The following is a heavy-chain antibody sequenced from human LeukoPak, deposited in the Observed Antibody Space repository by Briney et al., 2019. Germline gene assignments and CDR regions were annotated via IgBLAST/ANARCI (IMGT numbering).Heavy chain of an antibody. Sequence: GGSLRLSCAASGFTFSNYAMSWVRQAPGKGLEWVSAISGSGGSTYYADSVKGRFTISRDNSKNTLYLQMNSLRAEDAAVYYCAKDGGYSSKRRGGYFDYWGQGTLVTVSS. V-gene: IGHV3-23*01. D-gene: IGHD6-19*01. CDR1: GFTFSNYA. J-gene: IGHJ4*02. CDR2: ISGSGGST. CDR3: AKDGGYSSKRRGGYFDY.